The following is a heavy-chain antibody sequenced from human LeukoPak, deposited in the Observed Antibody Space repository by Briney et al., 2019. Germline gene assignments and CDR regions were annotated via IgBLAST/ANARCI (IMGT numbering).Heavy chain of an antibody. Sequence: GGSLRLSCAASGFTFSGYSMNWVRQAPGKGLEWVSYISSSGSTIYYADSVKGRFTISRDNAKNSLYLQMNSLRDEDTAVYYCARDQYSYAHAAHWGQGTLVTVSS. CDR1: GFTFSGYS. CDR3: ARDQYSYAHAAH. D-gene: IGHD5-18*01. V-gene: IGHV3-48*02. CDR2: ISSSGSTI. J-gene: IGHJ4*02.